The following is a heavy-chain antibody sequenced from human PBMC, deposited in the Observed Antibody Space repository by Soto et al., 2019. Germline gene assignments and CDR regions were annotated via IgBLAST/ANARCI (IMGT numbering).Heavy chain of an antibody. CDR2: IIPILGIA. J-gene: IGHJ4*02. D-gene: IGHD4-17*01. CDR3: ARAPYGDSIADFDY. V-gene: IGHV1-69*02. CDR1: GGTFSSYT. Sequence: GASVKASCKASGGTFSSYTISWVRQAPGQGLEWMGRIIPILGIANYAQKFQGRVTITADKSTSTAYMELSSLRSEDTAVYYCARAPYGDSIADFDYWGQGTLVTVSS.